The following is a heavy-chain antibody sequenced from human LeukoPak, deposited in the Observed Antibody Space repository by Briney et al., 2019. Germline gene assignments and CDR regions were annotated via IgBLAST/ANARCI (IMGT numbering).Heavy chain of an antibody. D-gene: IGHD2-2*01. V-gene: IGHV1-24*01. Sequence: ASVKVSCKVSGYTLTELSMHWVRQAPGRGLEWMGGFDPEDGETIYAQKFQGRVTMTEDTPTDTAYMELSSLRSEDTAVYYCATGNPAASDAFDIWGQGTMVTVSS. CDR3: ATGNPAASDAFDI. CDR2: FDPEDGET. CDR1: GYTLTELS. J-gene: IGHJ3*02.